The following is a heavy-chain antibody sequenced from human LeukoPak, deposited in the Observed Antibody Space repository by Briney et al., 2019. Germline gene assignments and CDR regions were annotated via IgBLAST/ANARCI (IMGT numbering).Heavy chain of an antibody. CDR2: ISAYNGNT. CDR1: GYTFTSYG. V-gene: IGHV1-18*01. D-gene: IGHD1-1*01. CDR3: AREWRPTDWDASEDGFDI. J-gene: IGHJ3*02. Sequence: ASVKVSCKASGYTFTSYGISWVRQAPGQGLEWMGWISAYNGNTNYAQKLQGRVTMTTDTSTSTAYMELRSLRSDDTAVYYCAREWRPTDWDASEDGFDIWGQGTMVTVSS.